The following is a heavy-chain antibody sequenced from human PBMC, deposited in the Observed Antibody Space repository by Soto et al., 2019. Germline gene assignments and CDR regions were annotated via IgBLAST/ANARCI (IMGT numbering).Heavy chain of an antibody. CDR1: GGSIGSYY. J-gene: IGHJ6*02. V-gene: IGHV4-4*07. CDR2: IYTSGST. CDR3: ASSSLYGMDV. Sequence: AETLSLTCTVSGGSIGSYYCNWIRQPAGKGLEWLGRIYTSGSTNYNPSLKSRVTMSVDTSKNQFSLKLSPVTAADTAVYYCASSSLYGMDVWGQGTTVTVSS.